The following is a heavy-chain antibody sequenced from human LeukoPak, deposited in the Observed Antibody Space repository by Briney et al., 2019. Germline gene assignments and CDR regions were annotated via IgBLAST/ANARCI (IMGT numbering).Heavy chain of an antibody. D-gene: IGHD1-26*01. J-gene: IGHJ4*02. V-gene: IGHV4-34*01. CDR3: ARGFSGSYADY. Sequence: SETLSLTCAVHGGSFSDNYWSWIRQPPGKGLEWIGEINHSGSTNYNPSLKSRVTISVDTSKNQFSLKLSSVTAADTAVYYCARGFSGSYADYWGQGTLVTVSS. CDR2: INHSGST. CDR1: GGSFSDNY.